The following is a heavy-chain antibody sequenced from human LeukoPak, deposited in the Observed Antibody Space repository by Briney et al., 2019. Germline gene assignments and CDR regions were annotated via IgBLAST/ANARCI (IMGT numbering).Heavy chain of an antibody. CDR1: GYTFSKYS. Sequence: GASVMVSCKASGYTFSKYSINWVRQAPGQGLEWMGGILPLFDTSNYAQKFQGIVTITADESTNTAYMELSNLRFDDTAVYYCARSLSGTELRGNAFDIWGQGTMVTVSS. CDR3: ARSLSGTELRGNAFDI. D-gene: IGHD1-1*01. J-gene: IGHJ3*02. V-gene: IGHV1-69*13. CDR2: ILPLFDTS.